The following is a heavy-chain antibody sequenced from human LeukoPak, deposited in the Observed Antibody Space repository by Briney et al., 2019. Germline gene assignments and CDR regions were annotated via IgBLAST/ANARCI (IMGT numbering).Heavy chain of an antibody. J-gene: IGHJ4*02. CDR2: IYYSGST. CDR3: ARAPLMADGFDY. D-gene: IGHD5-24*01. Sequence: SETLSLTCTVSGGSISSYYWSWIRQPPGKGLEWIGYIYYSGSTNYNPSLKSRDTISVDTSKNQFSLKLSPVTAADTAVYYCARAPLMADGFDYWGQGTLVTVSS. CDR1: GGSISSYY. V-gene: IGHV4-59*08.